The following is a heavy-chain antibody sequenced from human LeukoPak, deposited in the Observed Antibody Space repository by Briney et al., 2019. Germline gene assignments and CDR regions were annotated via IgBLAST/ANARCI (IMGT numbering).Heavy chain of an antibody. V-gene: IGHV4-59*01. J-gene: IGHJ4*02. CDR2: MYYSGST. Sequence: SETLSLTCTVSGGSISSDYWSWIRQPPGKGLEWIGYMYYSGSTNYNPSLKSRVTISVDTSKNQFSLKLSSVTAADTAVYYCARAAARYCTTGVCYTCGAPYFAYWGQGTLVTVSS. D-gene: IGHD2-8*01. CDR3: ARAAARYCTTGVCYTCGAPYFAY. CDR1: GGSISSDY.